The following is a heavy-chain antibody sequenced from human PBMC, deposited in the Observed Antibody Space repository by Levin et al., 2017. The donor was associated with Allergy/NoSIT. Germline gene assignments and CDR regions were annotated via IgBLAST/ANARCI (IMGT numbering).Heavy chain of an antibody. J-gene: IGHJ2*01. D-gene: IGHD5-18*01. CDR2: INHSGST. V-gene: IGHV4-34*01. CDR3: ARGGYSYGFRNWYFDL. CDR1: GGSFSGYY. Sequence: SSETLSLTCAVYGGSFSGYYWSWIRQPPGKGLEWIGEINHSGSTNYNPSLKSRVTISVDTSKNQFSLKLSSLTAADTAVYYCARGGYSYGFRNWYFDLWGRGTLVTVSS.